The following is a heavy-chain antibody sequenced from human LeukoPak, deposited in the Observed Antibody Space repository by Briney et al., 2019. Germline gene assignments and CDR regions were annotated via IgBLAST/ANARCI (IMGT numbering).Heavy chain of an antibody. CDR1: GFTFSSYA. CDR2: ISGSGGST. CDR3: AKEGVVRYSGYDSFDY. V-gene: IGHV3-23*01. J-gene: IGHJ4*02. Sequence: GGSLRLSCVASGFTFSSYAMSWVRQAPGKGLEWVSAISGSGGSTYYADSVKGRFTISRDNSKNTLYLQVNSLRAEDTAVYYCAKEGVVRYSGYDSFDYWGQGTLVTVSS. D-gene: IGHD5-12*01.